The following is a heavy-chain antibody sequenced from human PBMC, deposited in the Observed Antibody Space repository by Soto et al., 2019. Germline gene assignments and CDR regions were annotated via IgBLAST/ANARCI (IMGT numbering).Heavy chain of an antibody. CDR2: ISGSGGST. V-gene: IGHV3-23*01. CDR1: GFTFSSYA. D-gene: IGHD3-16*02. Sequence: GGSLRLSCAASGFTFSSYAMSWVRQAPGKGLEWVSAISGSGGSTYYADSVKGRFTISRDNPKNTLYLQMNSLRAEDTAVYYCAKDPPMITFGGVIVKYFDYWGQGTLVTVSS. CDR3: AKDPPMITFGGVIVKYFDY. J-gene: IGHJ4*02.